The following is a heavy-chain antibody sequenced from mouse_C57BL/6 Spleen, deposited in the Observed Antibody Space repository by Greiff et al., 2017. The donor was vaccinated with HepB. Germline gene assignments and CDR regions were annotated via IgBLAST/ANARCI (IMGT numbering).Heavy chain of an antibody. J-gene: IGHJ3*01. CDR3: ARQGAAQGFAY. Sequence: EVKLVESGGDLVKPGGSLKLSCAASGFTFSSYGMSWVRQTPDKRLEWVATISSGGSYTYYPDSVKGRFTISRDNAKNTLYLQMSSLKSEDTAMYYCARQGAAQGFAYWGQGTLVTVSA. D-gene: IGHD3-2*02. CDR2: ISSGGSYT. V-gene: IGHV5-6*01. CDR1: GFTFSSYG.